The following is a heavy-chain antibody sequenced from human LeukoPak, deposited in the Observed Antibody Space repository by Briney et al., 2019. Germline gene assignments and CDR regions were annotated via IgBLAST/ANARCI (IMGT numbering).Heavy chain of an antibody. CDR1: GFTFSSYA. CDR3: AKGRYYGSGSSPFDY. Sequence: GESLRLSCAASGFTFSSYAMSWVRQAPGKGLEWVSAISGSGGSTYYADSVKGRFTISRDNSKNTLYLQMNSLRAEDTAVYYCAKGRYYGSGSSPFDYWGQGTLVTVSS. V-gene: IGHV3-23*01. D-gene: IGHD3-10*01. CDR2: ISGSGGST. J-gene: IGHJ4*02.